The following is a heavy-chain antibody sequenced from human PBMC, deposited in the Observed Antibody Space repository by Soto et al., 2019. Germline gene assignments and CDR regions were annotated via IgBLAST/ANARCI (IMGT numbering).Heavy chain of an antibody. Sequence: SETLSLTCTVSGGSISSSGYYWGWIRQPPGKGLEWIGSIYYIGSTYYNPSLKSRVTISVDTSKNQFSLKLSSVTAADTAVYYCARKGREQLVEFDYCGQGTLVTVSS. D-gene: IGHD6-13*01. CDR2: IYYIGST. CDR1: GGSISSSGYY. J-gene: IGHJ4*02. CDR3: ARKGREQLVEFDY. V-gene: IGHV4-39*01.